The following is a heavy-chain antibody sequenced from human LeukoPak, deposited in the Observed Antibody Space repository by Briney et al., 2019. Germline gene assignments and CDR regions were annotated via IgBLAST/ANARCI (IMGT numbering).Heavy chain of an antibody. CDR3: ARGRTYYYDSSGYWKFDY. CDR1: GGSFSGYY. J-gene: IGHJ4*02. CDR2: INHSGST. D-gene: IGHD3-22*01. V-gene: IGHV4-34*01. Sequence: SETLSLTCAVYGGSFSGYYWSWIRQPPGKGPEWIGEINHSGSTNYNPSLKSRVTISVDTSKNQFSLKLSSVTAADTAVYYCARGRTYYYDSSGYWKFDYWGQGTLVTVSS.